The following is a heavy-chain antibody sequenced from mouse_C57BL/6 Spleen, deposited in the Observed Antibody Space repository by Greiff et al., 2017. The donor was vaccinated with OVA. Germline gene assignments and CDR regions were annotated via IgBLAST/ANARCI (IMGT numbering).Heavy chain of an antibody. D-gene: IGHD2-2*01. CDR2: ISSGGSYT. J-gene: IGHJ2*01. CDR3: ARHEIYYGNDEAFDY. CDR1: GFTFSSYG. Sequence: EVMLVESGGDLVKPGGSLKLSCAASGFTFSSYGMSWVRQTPDKRLEWVATISSGGSYTYYPDSVKGRFTISRDNAKNTLYLQMSSLKSEDTAMYYCARHEIYYGNDEAFDYWGQGTTLTVSS. V-gene: IGHV5-6*01.